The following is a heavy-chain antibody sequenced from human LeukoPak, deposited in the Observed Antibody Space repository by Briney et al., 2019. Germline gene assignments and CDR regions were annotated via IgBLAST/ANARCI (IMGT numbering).Heavy chain of an antibody. CDR3: AKGGDSGSYYFLDY. V-gene: IGHV3-33*06. J-gene: IGHJ4*02. CDR2: IWYDGSNK. D-gene: IGHD1-26*01. Sequence: GGSLRLSCAASGFTFSSYAMHWVRQAPGKGLEWVAVIWYDGSNKYYADSVEGRFTISRDNSKNTLYLQMNSLRAEDTAVYYCAKGGDSGSYYFLDYWGQGTLVTVSS. CDR1: GFTFSSYA.